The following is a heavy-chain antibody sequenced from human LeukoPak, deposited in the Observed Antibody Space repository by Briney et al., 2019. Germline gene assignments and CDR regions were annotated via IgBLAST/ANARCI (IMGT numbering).Heavy chain of an antibody. CDR1: GFTFSDYY. Sequence: GGSLRLSCAASGFTFSDYYMDWVRQAPGKGLEWVGRSRDKANSYSTEYAASVKGRFTISRDESRNSLYLQAFSLRTEDTAVYYCAREGRIVGATLGYWGQGTLVTVSS. CDR3: AREGRIVGATLGY. V-gene: IGHV3-72*01. CDR2: SRDKANSYST. J-gene: IGHJ4*02. D-gene: IGHD1-26*01.